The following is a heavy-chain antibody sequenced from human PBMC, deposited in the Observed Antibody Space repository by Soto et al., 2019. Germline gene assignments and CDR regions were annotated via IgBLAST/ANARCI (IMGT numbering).Heavy chain of an antibody. CDR2: IDPSDSYT. D-gene: IGHD6-13*01. CDR1: GYSFTSYW. V-gene: IGHV5-10-1*01. J-gene: IGHJ6*02. Sequence: GESLKISCKGSGYSFTSYWISWVRQMPGKGLEWMGRIDPSDSYTNYSPSFQGHVTISADKSISTAYLQWSSLKASDTAMYYCAIAAAANNYYYSYGMDVWCQGTTVTVS. CDR3: AIAAAANNYYYSYGMDV.